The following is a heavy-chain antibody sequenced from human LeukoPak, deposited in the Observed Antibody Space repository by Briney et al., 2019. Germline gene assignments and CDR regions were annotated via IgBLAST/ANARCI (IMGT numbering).Heavy chain of an antibody. CDR1: GGSFSGYY. V-gene: IGHV4-34*01. Sequence: SETLSLTCAVYGGSFSGYYWSWIRQPPGKGLEWIGEINHSGSTNYNPSLKSRVTISVDTSKNQFSLKLSSVTAAGTAVYYCARGGTVLMRFGAVLNWFDPWGQGTLVTVSS. CDR3: ARGGTVLMRFGAVLNWFDP. J-gene: IGHJ5*02. D-gene: IGHD3-10*01. CDR2: INHSGST.